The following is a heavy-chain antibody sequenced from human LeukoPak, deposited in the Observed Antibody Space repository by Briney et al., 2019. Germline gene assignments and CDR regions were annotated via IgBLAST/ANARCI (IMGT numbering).Heavy chain of an antibody. J-gene: IGHJ6*02. D-gene: IGHD2-2*01. CDR2: IYYSGST. CDR3: ARMDVVAPAAGRDYYYYYGMDV. Sequence: PSETLSLTCTVSGGSISSYYWSWIRQPTGKGLEWIGYIYYSGSTNYNPSLKSRVTISVDTSKNQFSLKLSSVTAADTAVYYCARMDVVAPAAGRDYYYYYGMDVWGQGTTVTVSS. CDR1: GGSISSYY. V-gene: IGHV4-59*08.